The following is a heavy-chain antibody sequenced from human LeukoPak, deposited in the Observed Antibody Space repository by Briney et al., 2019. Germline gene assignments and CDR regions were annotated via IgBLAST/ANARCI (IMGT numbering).Heavy chain of an antibody. J-gene: IGHJ3*02. CDR1: GGSISSYY. CDR2: IFESGNT. CDR3: AGEWNYYAFEI. D-gene: IGHD1-7*01. Sequence: SETLSLTCTVSGGSISSYYWSWIRQPPGKGLEWIGSIFESGNTYYNPSLKSRVTISVDTSKNQFSLRLRSVTAADTAVYYCAGEWNYYAFEIWGQGTMVTVSS. V-gene: IGHV4-59*12.